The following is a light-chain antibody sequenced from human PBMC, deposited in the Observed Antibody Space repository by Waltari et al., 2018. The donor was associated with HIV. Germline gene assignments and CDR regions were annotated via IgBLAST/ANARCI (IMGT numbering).Light chain of an antibody. J-gene: IGLJ2*01. CDR2: KDS. Sequence: SYELTQPPSVSVSPGQTARITCSGDALPKKYAYWYQQKPGQAPVLVIYKDSERPSGIPERFSGSSSGKTVTLTISGVQAEDEADYYCQSADSSGTVIFGGGTKLTVL. CDR1: ALPKKY. V-gene: IGLV3-25*03. CDR3: QSADSSGTVI.